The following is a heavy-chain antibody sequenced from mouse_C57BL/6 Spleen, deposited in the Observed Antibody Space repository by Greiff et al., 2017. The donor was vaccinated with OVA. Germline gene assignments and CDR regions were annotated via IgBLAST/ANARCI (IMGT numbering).Heavy chain of an antibody. J-gene: IGHJ4*01. CDR2: INPSTGGT. Sequence: VQLQQSGPELVKPGASVKISCKASGYSFTGYYMNWVKQSPEKSLEWIGEINPSTGGTTYNQKFKAKATLTVDKSSSPAYMQLKSLTSEDSAVDYCARECSYYAMDYWGQGTSVTVSS. V-gene: IGHV1-42*01. CDR3: ARECSYYAMDY. CDR1: GYSFTGYY. D-gene: IGHD1-1*01.